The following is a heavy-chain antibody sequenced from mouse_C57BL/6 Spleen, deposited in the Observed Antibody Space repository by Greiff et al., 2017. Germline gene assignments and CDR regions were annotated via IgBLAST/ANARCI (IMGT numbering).Heavy chain of an antibody. CDR3: TREDSSGYNYFDY. V-gene: IGHV1-15*01. CDR2: IDPETGGT. Sequence: VQLQESGAELVRPGASVTLSCKASGYTFTDYEMHWVKQTPVHGLEWIGAIDPETGGTAYNQKFKGKAILTADKSSSTAYMELRSLTSEDSTVYYCTREDSSGYNYFDYWGKGTTLTVSA. CDR1: GYTFTDYE. D-gene: IGHD3-2*02. J-gene: IGHJ2*01.